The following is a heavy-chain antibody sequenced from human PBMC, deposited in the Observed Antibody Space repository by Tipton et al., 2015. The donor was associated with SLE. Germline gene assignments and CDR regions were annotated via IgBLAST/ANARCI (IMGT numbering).Heavy chain of an antibody. CDR3: ATAADESHYYYYYHGMDV. J-gene: IGHJ6*02. V-gene: IGHV4-61*09. Sequence: TLSLTCTVSGGSISSSSYYWGWIRQLPGKGLEWIGHIYTSGSTNYNPSLKSRVTISVDTSKNQFSLKLSSVTAADTAVYYCATAADESHYYYYYHGMDVWGQGTTVTVSS. CDR1: GGSISSSSYY. CDR2: IYTSGST.